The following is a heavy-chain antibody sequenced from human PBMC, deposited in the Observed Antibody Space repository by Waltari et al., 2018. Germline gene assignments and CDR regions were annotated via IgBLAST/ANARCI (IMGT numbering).Heavy chain of an antibody. CDR3: ARDSFMSHYMDV. Sequence: QVQLVQSGAEVKKPGASVKISCKASGYNFISHYVHWVRRAPGQGLEWMGLINPSGGGTTYAQNLQGRVTMTRDTSTSTVYMELSSLRVDDTAVYYCARDSFMSHYMDVWGKGTTVTISS. CDR2: INPSGGGT. CDR1: GYNFISHY. V-gene: IGHV1-46*04. J-gene: IGHJ6*03.